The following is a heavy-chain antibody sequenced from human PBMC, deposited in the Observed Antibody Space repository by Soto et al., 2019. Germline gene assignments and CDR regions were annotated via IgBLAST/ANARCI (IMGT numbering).Heavy chain of an antibody. V-gene: IGHV3-64*01. CDR3: ARGGRGYEFDY. CDR1: GFTFSSYA. J-gene: IGHJ4*02. Sequence: VGSLRLSCAASGFTFSSYAMHWVRQAPGKGLEYVSAISSNGGSTDYANSVKGRFTISRDNSKNTLYLQMGSLRAEDMAVYYCARGGRGYEFDYWGQGTLVTVSS. D-gene: IGHD5-12*01. CDR2: ISSNGGST.